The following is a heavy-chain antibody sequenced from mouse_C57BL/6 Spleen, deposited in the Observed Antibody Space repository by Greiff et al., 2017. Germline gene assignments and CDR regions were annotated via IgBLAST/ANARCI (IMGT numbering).Heavy chain of an antibody. CDR2: IYPGDGDT. CDR1: GYAFSSSW. D-gene: IGHD2-2*01. Sequence: QVQLQQSGPELVKPGASVKISCKASGYAFSSSWMNWVKQRPGKGLEWIGRIYPGDGDTNYNGKFKGKATLTADKTSSTAYMQLSSLTSEDSAVYFCARSDGYVYAMDYWGQGTSVTVSS. CDR3: ARSDGYVYAMDY. V-gene: IGHV1-82*01. J-gene: IGHJ4*01.